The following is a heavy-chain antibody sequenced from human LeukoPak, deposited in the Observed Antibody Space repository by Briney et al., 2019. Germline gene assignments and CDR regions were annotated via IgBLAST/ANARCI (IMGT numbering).Heavy chain of an antibody. J-gene: IGHJ4*02. Sequence: PGGSLRLSCAASGFTFSSYAMSWVRQAPGKGLEWVSAISGSGGSTYYADSVKGRFTISRDNSKNTLYLQVNSLRAEDTAVYYCAKDDGVPSGYYYFMFDYWGQGTLVAVSS. CDR1: GFTFSSYA. CDR2: ISGSGGST. CDR3: AKDDGVPSGYYYFMFDY. V-gene: IGHV3-23*01. D-gene: IGHD3-22*01.